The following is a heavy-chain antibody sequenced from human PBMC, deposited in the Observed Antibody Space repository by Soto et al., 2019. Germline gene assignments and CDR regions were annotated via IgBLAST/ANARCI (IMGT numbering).Heavy chain of an antibody. D-gene: IGHD6-13*01. CDR2: IYYSGST. J-gene: IGHJ4*02. CDR1: GGSISSGGYY. CDR3: ARGFSSSWSLDY. Sequence: PSETLSLTCTVSGGSISSGGYYWSWIRQHPGKGLEWIGYIYYSGSTYYNPSLKSRVTTSVDTSKNQFSLKLSSVTAADTAVYYCARGFSSSWSLDYWGQGTLVTVSS. V-gene: IGHV4-31*03.